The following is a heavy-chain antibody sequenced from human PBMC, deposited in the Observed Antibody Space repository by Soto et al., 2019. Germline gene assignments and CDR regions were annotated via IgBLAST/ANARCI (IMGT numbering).Heavy chain of an antibody. Sequence: GGSLRLSCAASGFTFSSYSMNWVRQAPGKGLEWVSSISSSSSYIYYADSVKGRFTISRDNAKNSLYLQMNSLRAEDTAVYYCARAGPLLLYDFWSGPRHWFDPWGKGTLVTVSS. CDR2: ISSSSSYI. V-gene: IGHV3-21*01. J-gene: IGHJ5*02. D-gene: IGHD3-3*01. CDR3: ARAGPLLLYDFWSGPRHWFDP. CDR1: GFTFSSYS.